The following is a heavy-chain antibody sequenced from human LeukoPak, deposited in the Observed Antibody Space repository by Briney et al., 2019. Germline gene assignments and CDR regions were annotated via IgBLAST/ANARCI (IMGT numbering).Heavy chain of an antibody. V-gene: IGHV3-23*01. CDR3: AKILSGTYSFDL. CDR1: GSTFSTYP. CDR2: ISGNSVTI. Sequence: PGESLRLSCTASGSTFSTYPMTWVRQAPGQGLEWVSAISGNSVTIYYADSVKGRFTISRDNSKNTLYLQMYSLRAEDTAVYYCAKILSGTYSFDLWGQETLVTVSS. J-gene: IGHJ4*02. D-gene: IGHD1-26*01.